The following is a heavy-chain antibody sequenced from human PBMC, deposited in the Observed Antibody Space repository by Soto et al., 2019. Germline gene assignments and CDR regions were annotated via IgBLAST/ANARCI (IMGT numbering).Heavy chain of an antibody. CDR3: AKYSGPGGQQTSRGRLYYFDY. D-gene: IGHD5-12*01. CDR1: GFTFSSYA. J-gene: IGHJ4*02. Sequence: EVQRLESGGGLVQPGGSLGLSCAASGFTFSSYAMSWIRQAPGKGLEWVSAISGSGGSTYYADSVKGRFTISRDNSKNTLYLQMNSLRAEDTAVYYCAKYSGPGGQQTSRGRLYYFDYWGQGTLVTVSS. CDR2: ISGSGGST. V-gene: IGHV3-23*01.